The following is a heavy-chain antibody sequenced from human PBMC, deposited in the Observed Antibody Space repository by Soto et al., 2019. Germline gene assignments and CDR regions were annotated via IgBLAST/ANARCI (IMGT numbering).Heavy chain of an antibody. CDR2: ISTYNGNT. CDR1: GYTFTSYG. V-gene: IGHV1-18*01. D-gene: IGHD2-2*01. J-gene: IGHJ6*02. Sequence: QVQVMQSGAEVKKPGASVKVSCKASGYTFTSYGISWVRQAPGQGLEWMGWISTYNGNTNYAQKLQGRVTMTTDTSTSTAYMELRSLRSDDTAAYYCGRDLYQSVFYYGMDVWGQGTTVTVSS. CDR3: GRDLYQSVFYYGMDV.